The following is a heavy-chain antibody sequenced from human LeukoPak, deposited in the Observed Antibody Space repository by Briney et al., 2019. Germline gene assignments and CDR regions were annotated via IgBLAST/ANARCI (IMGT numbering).Heavy chain of an antibody. V-gene: IGHV3-23*01. D-gene: IGHD6-13*01. CDR3: AKDEGGAAHY. Sequence: GGSLRLSCAASGFTFSSYAMSWVRQAPGKGLEWVSTISGSGTSTYYADSVKGWFTISRDNYKNTLFLQMNSLRAEDTAVYYCAKDEGGAAHYWGQGTLVTVSS. J-gene: IGHJ4*02. CDR1: GFTFSSYA. CDR2: ISGSGTST.